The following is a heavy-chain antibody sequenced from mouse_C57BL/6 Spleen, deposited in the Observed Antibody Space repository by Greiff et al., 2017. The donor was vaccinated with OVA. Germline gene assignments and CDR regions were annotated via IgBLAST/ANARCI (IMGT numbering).Heavy chain of an antibody. CDR2: ISDGGSYT. CDR3: ARDDYDFWYFDV. CDR1: GFTFSSYA. D-gene: IGHD2-4*01. V-gene: IGHV5-4*01. J-gene: IGHJ1*03. Sequence: DVMLVESGGGLVKPGGSLKLSCAASGFTFSSYAMSWVRQTPDKRLEWVATISDGGSYTYYPDNVKGRFTISRDNAKNNLYLQMSHLKSEDTAMYYCARDDYDFWYFDVWGTGTTVTVSS.